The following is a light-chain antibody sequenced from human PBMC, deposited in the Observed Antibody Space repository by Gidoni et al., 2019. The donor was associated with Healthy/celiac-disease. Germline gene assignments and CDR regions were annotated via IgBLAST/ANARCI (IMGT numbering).Light chain of an antibody. CDR2: DAS. V-gene: IGKV1-33*01. CDR1: QDISNY. CDR3: QQYDNLPRT. Sequence: DIQMTQSPYSLSASVGDRVTITCQASQDISNYLNWYQQKPGKAPKLLIYDASNLETGVPSRFSGSGSGTDFTFTISSLQPEDIATYYCQQYDNLPRTFXQXTKVEIK. J-gene: IGKJ1*01.